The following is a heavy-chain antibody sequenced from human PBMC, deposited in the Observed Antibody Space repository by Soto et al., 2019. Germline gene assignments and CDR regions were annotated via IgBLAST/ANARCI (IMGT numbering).Heavy chain of an antibody. CDR3: ARSYMVRGVANWFDP. V-gene: IGHV4-4*02. CDR2: IHHSGST. D-gene: IGHD3-10*01. J-gene: IGHJ5*02. Sequence: SETLSLTCAVSGGSISSSNWWSWVRQPPGKGLEWIGEIHHSGSTNYNPSLKSRVTISVDKSKNQFSLKLSSVTAADTAVYYCARSYMVRGVANWFDPWGQGTLVT. CDR1: GGSISSSNW.